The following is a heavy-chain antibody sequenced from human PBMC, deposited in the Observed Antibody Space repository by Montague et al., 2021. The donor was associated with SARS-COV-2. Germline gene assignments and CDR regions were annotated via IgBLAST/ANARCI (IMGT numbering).Heavy chain of an antibody. V-gene: IGHV4-59*08. J-gene: IGHJ5*02. CDR2: IFYNGYT. D-gene: IGHD1-1*01. CDR3: ARHSVSEDGTFFRSYFDP. CDR1: GGTVGDYY. Sequence: SETLSLTYTVSGGTVGDYYWNWIRQTPGKGLEWIGYIFYNGYTKYNPSLESRVTLSVDTPGNQFFLSLRSVTASDTATYFCARHSVSEDGTFFRSYFDPWGQGAQVIVSS.